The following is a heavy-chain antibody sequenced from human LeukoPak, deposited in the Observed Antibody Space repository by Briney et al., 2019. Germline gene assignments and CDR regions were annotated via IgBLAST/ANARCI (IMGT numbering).Heavy chain of an antibody. D-gene: IGHD2-15*01. CDR3: ARGNVVVVAAYYYGMDV. Sequence: SVKVSCKASGYTLTSYDINWVRQATGQGLEWMGRIIPILGIANYAQKFQGRVTITADKSTSTAYMELSSLRSDDTAVYYCARGNVVVVAAYYYGMDVWGQGTTVTVSS. CDR2: IIPILGIA. J-gene: IGHJ6*02. CDR1: GYTLTSYD. V-gene: IGHV1-69*04.